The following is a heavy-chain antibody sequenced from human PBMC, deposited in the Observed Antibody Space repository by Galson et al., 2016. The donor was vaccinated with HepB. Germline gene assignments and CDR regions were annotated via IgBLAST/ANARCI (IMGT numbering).Heavy chain of an antibody. CDR3: GRHALGHSGRHYFDL. CDR2: LDTGASSA. J-gene: IGHJ4*02. V-gene: IGHV5-10-1*01. CDR1: GYSFTSYW. Sequence: HSGAEVKKSGESLRISCTAPGYSFTSYWITWVRQMPGEGLEWMGTLDTGASSATYSPSFQGHVTISGDRAIGTAYLPWGGLTASDTAMYYCGRHALGHSGRHYFDLWGLGTLVTVSS. D-gene: IGHD6-19*01.